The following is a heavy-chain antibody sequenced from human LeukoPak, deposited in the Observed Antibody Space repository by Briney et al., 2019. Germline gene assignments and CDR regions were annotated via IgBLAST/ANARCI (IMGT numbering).Heavy chain of an antibody. CDR2: ISSSTTYT. CDR3: ATSPRGSAY. V-gene: IGHV3-11*03. CDR1: GFTFSDYY. J-gene: IGHJ4*02. D-gene: IGHD1-1*01. Sequence: PGGSLRLSCAASGFTFSDYYMTWIRQAPGKGLEWVSYISSSTTYTNYADSVKGRFTISRDNAKNSLYLQMNSLRAEDTAVYYWATSPRGSAYWGQGTLVTVSS.